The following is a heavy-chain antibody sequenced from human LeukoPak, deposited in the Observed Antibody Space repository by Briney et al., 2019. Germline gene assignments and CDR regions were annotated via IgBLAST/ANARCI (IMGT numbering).Heavy chain of an antibody. Sequence: ASVKVSCKASGYTFTGYYMHWVRQAPGQGLEWMGRINPNSGGTNYAQKFQGRVTMTEDTSTDTAYMELSSLRSEDTAVYYCAATLNYYDSSGYYPHFDYWGQGTLVTVSS. D-gene: IGHD3-22*01. CDR1: GYTFTGYY. J-gene: IGHJ4*02. V-gene: IGHV1-2*06. CDR2: INPNSGGT. CDR3: AATLNYYDSSGYYPHFDY.